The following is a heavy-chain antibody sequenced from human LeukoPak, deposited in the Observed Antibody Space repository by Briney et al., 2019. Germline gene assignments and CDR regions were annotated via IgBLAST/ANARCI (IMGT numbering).Heavy chain of an antibody. D-gene: IGHD4-17*01. CDR1: GYTFISYG. J-gene: IGHJ5*02. Sequence: GASVKVSCKAAGYTFISYGISWVRQAPGQGLEWMGWISAYNGDTDYAQKLQGRVTVTTDTSTTTAYMELRSLRSDDTAVYYCARVPSLRNWFDPWGQGTLVTVSS. CDR2: ISAYNGDT. CDR3: ARVPSLRNWFDP. V-gene: IGHV1-18*01.